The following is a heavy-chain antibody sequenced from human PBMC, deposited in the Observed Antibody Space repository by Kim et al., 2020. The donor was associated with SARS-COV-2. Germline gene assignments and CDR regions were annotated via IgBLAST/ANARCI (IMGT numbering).Heavy chain of an antibody. D-gene: IGHD6-13*01. V-gene: IGHV4-34*01. J-gene: IGHJ4*02. Sequence: PSLKSRVTISVDTSKNQFSQKLSSVPAADTAVYYCARGGGVAAWGVPFDYWGQGTLVTVSS. CDR3: ARGGGVAAWGVPFDY.